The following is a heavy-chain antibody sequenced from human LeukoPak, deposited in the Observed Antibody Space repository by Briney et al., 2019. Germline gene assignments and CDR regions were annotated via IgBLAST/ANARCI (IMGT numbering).Heavy chain of an antibody. Sequence: SETLSLTCAVYGGSFSGYYWSWIRQPPGKGLEWIGEINHSGSTNYNPSLKSRVTISVDTSKNQFSLKLSSVTAADTAVYYCERDPPYYDFWSGPLRGAFDIWGQGTMVTVSS. CDR2: INHSGST. CDR3: ERDPPYYDFWSGPLRGAFDI. J-gene: IGHJ3*02. D-gene: IGHD3-3*01. V-gene: IGHV4-34*01. CDR1: GGSFSGYY.